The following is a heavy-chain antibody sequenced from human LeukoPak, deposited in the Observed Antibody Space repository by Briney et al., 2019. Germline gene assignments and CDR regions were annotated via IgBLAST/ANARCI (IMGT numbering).Heavy chain of an antibody. CDR3: ASLRYCSGSSCFPKYFQH. CDR1: GGSISSYY. V-gene: IGHV4-59*08. J-gene: IGHJ1*01. CDR2: VYYSGST. D-gene: IGHD2-15*01. Sequence: PSETLSLTCTVSGGSISSYYWSWIRQPPGKGLEWIGYVYYSGSTNYNPSLKSRVTMSVATSKNQFSLKLSSVTAADTAVYYCASLRYCSGSSCFPKYFQHWGQGTLVTVSS.